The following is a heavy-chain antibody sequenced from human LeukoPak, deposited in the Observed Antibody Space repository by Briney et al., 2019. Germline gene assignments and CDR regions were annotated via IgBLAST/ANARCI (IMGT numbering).Heavy chain of an antibody. J-gene: IGHJ4*02. Sequence: PGGSLRLSCAASGFTLSSYWMSWVRQAPGKGLEWVANIKQDGSEKYYVDSVKGRFTISRDNAKNSLYLQMSSLRAEDTAVYYCARDLKVAGGGWGQGTLVTVSS. CDR3: ARDLKVAGGG. D-gene: IGHD6-19*01. CDR2: IKQDGSEK. V-gene: IGHV3-7*01. CDR1: GFTLSSYW.